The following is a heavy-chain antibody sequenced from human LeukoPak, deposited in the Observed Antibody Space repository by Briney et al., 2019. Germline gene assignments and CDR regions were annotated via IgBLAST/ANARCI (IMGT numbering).Heavy chain of an antibody. CDR3: ARKGTDTYY. CDR2: VSPNSANT. D-gene: IGHD1-1*01. J-gene: IGHJ4*02. CDR1: GYTFTSYH. V-gene: IGHV1-8*01. Sequence: ASVKVSCKASGYTFTSYHINWVRQATGQGLEWMGWVSPNSANTGYAQKFQGRVTMTRNTSISTAYMELSSLRSEDTAVYYCARKGTDTYYWGQGTLVTVSS.